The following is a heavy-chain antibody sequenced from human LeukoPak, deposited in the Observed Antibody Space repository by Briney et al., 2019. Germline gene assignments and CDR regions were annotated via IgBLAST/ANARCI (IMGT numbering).Heavy chain of an antibody. J-gene: IGHJ4*02. CDR1: GFTVSNTY. CDR3: AKAWLQLPY. CDR2: IYSGGNT. D-gene: IGHD5-24*01. Sequence: PGGSLRLSCAASGFTVSNTYMSWVRQAPGSGLEWVSLIYSGGNTYYADSVKGRFTISRDNSKNTLYLQMNSLRAEDTAVYYCAKAWLQLPYWGQGTLVTVSS. V-gene: IGHV3-53*01.